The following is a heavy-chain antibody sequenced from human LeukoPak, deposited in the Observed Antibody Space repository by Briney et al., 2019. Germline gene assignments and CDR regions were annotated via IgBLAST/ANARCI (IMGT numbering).Heavy chain of an antibody. D-gene: IGHD3-22*01. V-gene: IGHV4-39*01. CDR3: AAMIVVVDAFDI. CDR2: IYYSGST. CDR1: GGSISSSSYY. Sequence: SPSETLSLTCTVSGGSISSSSYYWGWIRQPPGKGREWIGSIYYSGSTYYNPSLKSRVTISVDTSKNQFSLKLSSVTAADTAVYYCAAMIVVVDAFDIWGQGTMVTVSS. J-gene: IGHJ3*02.